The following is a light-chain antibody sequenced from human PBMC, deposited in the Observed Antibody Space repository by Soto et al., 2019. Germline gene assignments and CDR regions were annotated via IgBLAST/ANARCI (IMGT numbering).Light chain of an antibody. Sequence: EIVLTQSPGTLSLSPGEGAALSCRTSQSISSSYLAWYQQKPGQAPRLLIYAASSRATGIPDRFSGSRSGTDFTLTINILEPEDFAVYYCQLYGGSHMCSFGQGTKLEIK. J-gene: IGKJ2*02. CDR2: AAS. V-gene: IGKV3-20*01. CDR1: QSISSSY. CDR3: QLYGGSHMCS.